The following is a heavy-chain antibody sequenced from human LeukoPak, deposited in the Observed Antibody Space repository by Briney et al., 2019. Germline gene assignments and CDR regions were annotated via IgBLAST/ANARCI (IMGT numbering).Heavy chain of an antibody. V-gene: IGHV1-69*04. J-gene: IGHJ4*02. CDR2: IIPILGIA. Sequence: ASVKVSCKASGYTFTSYAISWVRQAPGQGLEWMGRIIPILGIANYAQKFQGRVTITADKSTSTAYMELSSLRSEDTAVYYCARDKGGTYFYYWGQGTLVTVSS. CDR1: GYTFTSYA. D-gene: IGHD1-26*01. CDR3: ARDKGGTYFYY.